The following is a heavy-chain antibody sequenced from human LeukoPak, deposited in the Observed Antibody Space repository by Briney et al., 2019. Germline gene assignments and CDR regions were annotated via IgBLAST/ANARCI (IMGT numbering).Heavy chain of an antibody. J-gene: IGHJ4*02. Sequence: GSTNYNPSLKSRVTISVDTSKNQFSLKLSSVTAADTAVYYCARVSRLPLWGQGTLVTVSS. V-gene: IGHV4-34*13. D-gene: IGHD4-11*01. CDR2: GST. CDR3: ARVSRLPL.